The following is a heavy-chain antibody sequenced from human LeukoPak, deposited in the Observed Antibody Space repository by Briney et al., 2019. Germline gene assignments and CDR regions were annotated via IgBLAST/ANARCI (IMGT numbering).Heavy chain of an antibody. J-gene: IGHJ4*02. CDR3: ARDAGYCTGGSCWYFDH. Sequence: ASVKVSCKASGYTFTDYYMHWVRQAHGQGLEWMGWINLNSGGTNFAQRFQGRVTMTRDTSISTVYMDLSRLISDDTAVHYCARDAGYCTGGSCWYFDHWGQGTLVTVSS. D-gene: IGHD2-15*01. V-gene: IGHV1-2*02. CDR2: INLNSGGT. CDR1: GYTFTDYY.